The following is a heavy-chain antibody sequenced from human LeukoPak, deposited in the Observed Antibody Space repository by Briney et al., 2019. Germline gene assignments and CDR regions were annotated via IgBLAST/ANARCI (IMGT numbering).Heavy chain of an antibody. CDR2: TYYRSRWYN. V-gene: IGHV6-1*01. J-gene: IGHJ4*02. CDR3: ARALDSSGWYIVDY. CDR1: GDSVSGNSAA. D-gene: IGHD6-19*01. Sequence: SQTLSLTFAISGDSVSGNSAAWSWVRQSPARGLEWLGRTYYRSRWYNDYAVSVKSRITINPDTSKNQFSLQLNSVTPEDTAVYYCARALDSSGWYIVDYWGQGTLVTVSS.